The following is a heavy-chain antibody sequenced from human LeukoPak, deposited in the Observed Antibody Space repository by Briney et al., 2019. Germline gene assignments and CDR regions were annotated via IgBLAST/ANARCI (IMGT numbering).Heavy chain of an antibody. CDR1: GGTFSSYA. D-gene: IGHD5-18*01. Sequence: SVKVSCKASGGTFSSYAISWVRQAPGQGLEWMGRIIPILGIANYAQKFQGRVTITADKSTSTAYTELSSLRSEDTAVYYCATGYSYGYLTNWGQGTLVTVSS. V-gene: IGHV1-69*04. CDR2: IIPILGIA. CDR3: ATGYSYGYLTN. J-gene: IGHJ4*02.